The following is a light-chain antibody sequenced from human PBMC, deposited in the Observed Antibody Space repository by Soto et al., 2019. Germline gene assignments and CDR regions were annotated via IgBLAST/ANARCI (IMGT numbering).Light chain of an antibody. CDR2: WAS. J-gene: IGKJ4*01. CDR1: QTLLYNNKNY. Sequence: DIVMTQSPESLPVSLGERATINCKSSQTLLYNNKNYLAWYQQRPGQPPRLLINWASTRESGVPDRFSASGSGTDFTLTIRSLQAADVAVYYCQQFYGTPLTFGGGTKVEIK. V-gene: IGKV4-1*01. CDR3: QQFYGTPLT.